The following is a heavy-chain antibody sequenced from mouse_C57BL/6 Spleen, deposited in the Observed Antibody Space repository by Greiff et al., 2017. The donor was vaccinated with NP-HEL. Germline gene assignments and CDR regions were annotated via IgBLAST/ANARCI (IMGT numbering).Heavy chain of an antibody. Sequence: QVQLKQSGAELMKPGASVKLSCKATGYTFTGYWIEWVKQRPGHGLEWIGEILPGSGSTNYNEKFKGNATFTADTSSNTAYMQLSSLTTEDSAIYYCARKSNYLFAYWGQGTLVTVSA. CDR3: ARKSNYLFAY. V-gene: IGHV1-9*01. CDR1: GYTFTGYW. D-gene: IGHD2-5*01. CDR2: ILPGSGST. J-gene: IGHJ3*01.